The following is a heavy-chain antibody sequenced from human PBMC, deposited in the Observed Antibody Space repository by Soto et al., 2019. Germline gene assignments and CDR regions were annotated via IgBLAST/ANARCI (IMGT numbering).Heavy chain of an antibody. D-gene: IGHD2-15*01. CDR3: ASDSPPGWQFEY. J-gene: IGHJ4*02. Sequence: EAQLVESGGGVVQPGGSLRLSCAASEFTFSSYSMNCVRQAPGKGMEWSSYISSSSSTIYYADSVRGRLTISRHNAKNSLYLQMNRLRDEATAVYYGASDSPPGWQFEYWGQGTVVTVS. CDR1: EFTFSSYS. CDR2: ISSSSSTI. V-gene: IGHV3-48*02.